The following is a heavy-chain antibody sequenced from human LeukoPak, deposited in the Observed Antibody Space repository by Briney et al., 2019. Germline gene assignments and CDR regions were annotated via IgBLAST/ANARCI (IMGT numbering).Heavy chain of an antibody. CDR2: IYYRGST. J-gene: IGHJ4*02. CDR1: GGSISSYY. V-gene: IGHV4-59*01. Sequence: SETLSLTCTVSGGSISSYYWSWIRQPPGKGLEWIGYIYYRGSTNYNPSLKSRVTISVDTSKNQFSLKLSSVTAADTAVYYCARDTLDYFDYWGQGTLVTVSS. CDR3: ARDTLDYFDY.